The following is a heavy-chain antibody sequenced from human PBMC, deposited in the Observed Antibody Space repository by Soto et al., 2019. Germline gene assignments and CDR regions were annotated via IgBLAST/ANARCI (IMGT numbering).Heavy chain of an antibody. J-gene: IGHJ3*02. CDR3: ARTGVAVAFEI. CDR1: GSSFTSYW. V-gene: IGHV5-51*01. Sequence: PGESLNISCKASGSSFTSYWIGWVRHVPGNGLGCMGFIYPRDSDTTYNPSFQGPVTISVDESIKTAYLQSSSLKTSDTAMYYCARTGVAVAFEIRGQGKTVTVSS. CDR2: IYPRDSDT. D-gene: IGHD3-3*01.